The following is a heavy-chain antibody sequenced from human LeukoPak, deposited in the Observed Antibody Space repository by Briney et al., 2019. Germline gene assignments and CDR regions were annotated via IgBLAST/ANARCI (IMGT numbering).Heavy chain of an antibody. J-gene: IGHJ4*02. V-gene: IGHV3-7*04. CDR2: IKQAGSEK. D-gene: IGHD2-2*01. Sequence: GGSLRLSCAASGFTFSSYWMSWVRQPPGQGLEWVANIKQAGSEKYYVDSVKGRFTISRDNVKNSLYLQMNSLRAEDTAVYYCARDLSCSSTSCYLASGPTFDYWGQGTLVTVSS. CDR1: GFTFSSYW. CDR3: ARDLSCSSTSCYLASGPTFDY.